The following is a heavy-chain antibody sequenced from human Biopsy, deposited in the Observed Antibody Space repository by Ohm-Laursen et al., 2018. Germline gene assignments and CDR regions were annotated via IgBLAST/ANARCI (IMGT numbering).Heavy chain of an antibody. D-gene: IGHD1-7*01. Sequence: ASVKVSCKASGYTFTSYDITWARQASGQGPEWIGWPNPVSGNSNFGQKFRGRVTVTSDTSISTAYMDLSGLTSDDTATYYCGRAVRNQLLTDPWGQGTLVTVTS. CDR3: GRAVRNQLLTDP. CDR2: PNPVSGNS. J-gene: IGHJ5*02. CDR1: GYTFTSYD. V-gene: IGHV1-8*01.